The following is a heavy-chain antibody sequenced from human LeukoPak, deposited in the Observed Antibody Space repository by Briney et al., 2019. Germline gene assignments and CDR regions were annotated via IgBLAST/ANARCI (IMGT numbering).Heavy chain of an antibody. V-gene: IGHV3-23*01. CDR2: ISGSGGST. Sequence: GGSLRLSCAASGFTFSSYATSWVRQAPGKGLEWVSAISGSGGSTYYADSVKGRFTISRDNSKNTLYLQMNSLRAEDTAVYYCAKWGHCGSTSCYPLGLDIWGQGTMVTVSS. CDR3: AKWGHCGSTSCYPLGLDI. J-gene: IGHJ3*02. D-gene: IGHD2-2*01. CDR1: GFTFSSYA.